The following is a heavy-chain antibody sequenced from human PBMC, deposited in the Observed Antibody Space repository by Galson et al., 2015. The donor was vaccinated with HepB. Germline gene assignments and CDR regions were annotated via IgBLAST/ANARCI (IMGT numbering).Heavy chain of an antibody. CDR1: GFTFSSYA. CDR2: ISGSGGST. V-gene: IGHV3-23*01. CDR3: AKGGYSSGWRFDY. J-gene: IGHJ4*02. D-gene: IGHD6-19*01. Sequence: SLRLSCAASGFTFSSYAMSWVRQAPGKGLEWVSAISGSGGSTYYADSVKGRFTISRDNSKNTLYLQMNSLRAEDTAVYYCAKGGYSSGWRFDYWGQGTLVTVSS.